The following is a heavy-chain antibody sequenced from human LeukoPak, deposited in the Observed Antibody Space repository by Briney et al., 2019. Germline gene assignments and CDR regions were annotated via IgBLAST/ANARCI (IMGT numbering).Heavy chain of an antibody. D-gene: IGHD2-2*01. CDR3: ARGQYCSSTSCSIGSYWFDP. CDR2: MNPNSGNT. J-gene: IGHJ5*02. V-gene: IGHV1-8*01. Sequence: ASVKVSCKASGYTFTSYDINWVRQATGQGLEWMGWMNPNSGNTGYAQKFQGRVTMTRNTSISTAYMELSSLRSEDTAVYYCARGQYCSSTSCSIGSYWFDPWGQGTLVTVSS. CDR1: GYTFTSYD.